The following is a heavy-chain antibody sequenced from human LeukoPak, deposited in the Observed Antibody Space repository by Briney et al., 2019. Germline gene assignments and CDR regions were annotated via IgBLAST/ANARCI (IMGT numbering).Heavy chain of an antibody. CDR1: GFTVSSNY. D-gene: IGHD1-20*01. CDR3: ASYNSDAFDI. Sequence: PGGSLRLSCAASGFTVSSNYMSWVREAPGKGLEWVSVIYSGGSTYYADSVKGRFTISRHNSKNTLYLQMNSLRAEDTAVYYCASYNSDAFDIWGQGTMVTVSS. CDR2: IYSGGST. J-gene: IGHJ3*02. V-gene: IGHV3-53*04.